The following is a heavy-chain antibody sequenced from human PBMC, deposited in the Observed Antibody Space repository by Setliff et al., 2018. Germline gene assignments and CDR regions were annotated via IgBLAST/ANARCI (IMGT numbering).Heavy chain of an antibody. J-gene: IGHJ6*03. V-gene: IGHV4-4*08. CDR1: GASISNYY. CDR3: ARAYYYGSGNSHKYYMDV. CDR2: IYSSGSM. D-gene: IGHD3-10*01. Sequence: SETLSLTCSVSGASISNYYWSWIRQPPGKGLEWIGYIYSSGSMNYNPSLKGRVTMSVDTSNNQLSLKLTSVPAADTAVYYCARAYYYGSGNSHKYYMDVWGKGTAVTVSS.